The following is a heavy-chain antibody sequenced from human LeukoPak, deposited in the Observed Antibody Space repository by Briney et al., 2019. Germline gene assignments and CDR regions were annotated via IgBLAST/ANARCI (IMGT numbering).Heavy chain of an antibody. V-gene: IGHV4-39*01. J-gene: IGHJ5*02. CDR1: GGSISSSSYY. D-gene: IGHD3-16*02. CDR2: IYYSGST. Sequence: PSETLSLTCTVSGGSISSSSYYWGWIRQPPGKGLEWIGSIYYSGSTYYNPSLKSRVTISVDASKNQFSLKLSSVTAADTAVYYYARHYDYVWGSYRYENWFDPWGQGTLVTVSS. CDR3: ARHYDYVWGSYRYENWFDP.